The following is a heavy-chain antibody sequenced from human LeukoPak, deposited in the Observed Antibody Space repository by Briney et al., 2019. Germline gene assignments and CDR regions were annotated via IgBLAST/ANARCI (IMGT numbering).Heavy chain of an antibody. V-gene: IGHV4-34*01. CDR2: INHSGST. CDR3: ARGLTIFGVVIGY. J-gene: IGHJ4*02. D-gene: IGHD3-3*01. CDR1: GGSFSGYY. Sequence: SEPLSLTCAVYGGSFSGYYWSWIRQPPGKGLEWIGEINHSGSTNYNPSLKSRVTISVDTSKNQFSLKLSSVTAADKAVYYCARGLTIFGVVIGYWGQGTLVTVSS.